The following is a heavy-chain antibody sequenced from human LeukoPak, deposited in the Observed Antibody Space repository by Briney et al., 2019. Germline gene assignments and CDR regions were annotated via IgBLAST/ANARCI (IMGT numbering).Heavy chain of an antibody. Sequence: GESLKIYCKGSGYSFTSYWIGWVRQMPGNGLEWTGVIYPGDSDTRYSPSFQGQVTISADKSISTPYLQWSSLKASDTAMYYCARQGIPNYDRSGYYYPNWFDPWGQGTLVTVSS. D-gene: IGHD3-22*01. J-gene: IGHJ5*02. CDR2: IYPGDSDT. CDR1: GYSFTSYW. V-gene: IGHV5-51*01. CDR3: ARQGIPNYDRSGYYYPNWFDP.